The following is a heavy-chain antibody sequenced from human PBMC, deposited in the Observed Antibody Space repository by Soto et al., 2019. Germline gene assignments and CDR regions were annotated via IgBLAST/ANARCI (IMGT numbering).Heavy chain of an antibody. CDR2: VSGSGGST. CDR3: ARRGPGTYFDY. D-gene: IGHD6-13*01. CDR1: GFTFSSYA. Sequence: EVQLLESGGGLVQPGGSLRLSCAASGFTFSSYAMRWVRQAPGKGLEWVSAVSGSGGSTYYADSVKGRFSISRDNSKNTLYLQMNSLRAEDTAVYYCARRGPGTYFDYWGQGTLVTVSS. V-gene: IGHV3-23*01. J-gene: IGHJ4*02.